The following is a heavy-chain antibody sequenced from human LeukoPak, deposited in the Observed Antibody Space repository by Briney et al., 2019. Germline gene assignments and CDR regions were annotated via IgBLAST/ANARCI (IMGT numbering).Heavy chain of an antibody. CDR3: AKVYSGYSYGIDY. CDR1: GFTFSSYG. CDR2: ISYDGSNK. Sequence: GGSLRLSCAASGFTFSSYGMHWVRQAPGKGLEWVAVISYDGSNKYYADSVKGRFTISRDNSKNTLYLQMSSLRAEDTAVYYCAKVYSGYSYGIDYWGQGTLVTVSS. V-gene: IGHV3-30*18. D-gene: IGHD5-18*01. J-gene: IGHJ4*02.